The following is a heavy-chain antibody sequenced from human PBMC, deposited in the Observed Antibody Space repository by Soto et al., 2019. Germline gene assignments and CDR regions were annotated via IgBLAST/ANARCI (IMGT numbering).Heavy chain of an antibody. Sequence: SETLSLTCAVYGGSFSGYYWSWIRQPPGKGLEWIGEINQSGSTNYNPSLKSRVTISVDTSKNQFSLKLSSVTAADTAVYYCARGLPGPPDPWYYYYYMDVWGKGTTVTVSS. CDR1: GGSFSGYY. V-gene: IGHV4-34*01. CDR3: ARGLPGPPDPWYYYYYMDV. J-gene: IGHJ6*03. D-gene: IGHD3-10*01. CDR2: INQSGST.